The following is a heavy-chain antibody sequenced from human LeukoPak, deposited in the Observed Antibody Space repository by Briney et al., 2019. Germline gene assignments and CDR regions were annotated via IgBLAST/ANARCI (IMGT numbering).Heavy chain of an antibody. V-gene: IGHV3-23*01. CDR1: GFTFSSYA. J-gene: IGHJ4*02. CDR3: AKDRRGPRYDHLYYFDY. Sequence: GGSLRLSCAASGFTFSSYAVSWVRQAPGKGLEWVSAISGSGGSTYYADSVKGRFTISRDNSKNTLYLQMNSLRAEDTAVYYCAKDRRGPRYDHLYYFDYWGQGTLVTVSS. CDR2: ISGSGGST. D-gene: IGHD3-3*01.